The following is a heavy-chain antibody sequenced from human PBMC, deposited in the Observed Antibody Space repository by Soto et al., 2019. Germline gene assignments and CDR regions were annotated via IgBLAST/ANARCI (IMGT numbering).Heavy chain of an antibody. D-gene: IGHD3-16*01. Sequence: QITLKESDPALVKPTQTLTLTCTFSGFSLSTSGVGVGWIRQPPGEALEWLALIYWDDYKHFSPSLESRLTITKDTSKNQVVLTMTNMDPVDTATYYCVHKGGGDRILDYWGQGTLVTVSS. CDR1: GFSLSTSGVG. CDR2: IYWDDYK. J-gene: IGHJ4*02. V-gene: IGHV2-5*02. CDR3: VHKGGGDRILDY.